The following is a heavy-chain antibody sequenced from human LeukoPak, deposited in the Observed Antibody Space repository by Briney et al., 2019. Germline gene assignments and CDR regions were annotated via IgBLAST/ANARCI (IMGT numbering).Heavy chain of an antibody. Sequence: GESLKISCKGFGYIFANYCIAWVRQMPGKGLEWMGIIYPDDSNTTYSPSFQGQVTVSADKSISTAYLQWSSLKASDTAMYYCARATDSSGWKNWFDSWGQGTLVTAS. D-gene: IGHD3-22*01. CDR3: ARATDSSGWKNWFDS. CDR2: IYPDDSNT. CDR1: GYIFANYC. J-gene: IGHJ5*01. V-gene: IGHV5-51*01.